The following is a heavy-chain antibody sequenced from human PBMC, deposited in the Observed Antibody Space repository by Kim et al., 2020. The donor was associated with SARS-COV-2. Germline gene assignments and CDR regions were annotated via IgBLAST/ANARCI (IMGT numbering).Heavy chain of an antibody. Sequence: GGSLRLSCAASGFPFNIYAMSWVRQTPGKGLEWVSGISGHGSSTYYADSVKGRFTISRDNSKNTLYLQMDSLRAEDTAVYYCAKAGGEAGGGGDFWGKGT. CDR2: ISGHGSST. CDR3: AKAGGEAGGGGDF. CDR1: GFPFNIYA. J-gene: IGHJ4*02. D-gene: IGHD3-16*01. V-gene: IGHV3-23*01.